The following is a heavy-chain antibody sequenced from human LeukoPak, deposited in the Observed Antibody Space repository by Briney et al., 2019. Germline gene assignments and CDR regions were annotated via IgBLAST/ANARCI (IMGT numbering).Heavy chain of an antibody. CDR3: ASIVTESSGYFSSYYGMDV. Sequence: SETLSLTCTVSTYSISSGYYWGWIRQPPGKGLEWIGNIYHNGNTYYNPSLKSRVTISVDTSKNQISLKLSSVTAADTAVYYCASIVTESSGYFSSYYGMDVWGQGTTVTVSS. CDR1: TYSISSGYY. J-gene: IGHJ6*02. D-gene: IGHD3-22*01. V-gene: IGHV4-38-2*02. CDR2: IYHNGNT.